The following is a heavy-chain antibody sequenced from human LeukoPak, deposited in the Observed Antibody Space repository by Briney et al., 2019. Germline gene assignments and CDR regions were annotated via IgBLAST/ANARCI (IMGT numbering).Heavy chain of an antibody. Sequence: GGSLRLSCAASGFTVSSNYMNWVRPAPGKGLEWVSVIYSGGNTYHADSVRGRSTISRDSSKNTVYLQMNSLRAEDTAVYYCARAPLSPYHYDPQRPKGYFDSWGQGTLVTVSS. D-gene: IGHD3-22*01. V-gene: IGHV3-66*01. CDR1: GFTVSSNY. J-gene: IGHJ4*02. CDR3: ARAPLSPYHYDPQRPKGYFDS. CDR2: IYSGGNT.